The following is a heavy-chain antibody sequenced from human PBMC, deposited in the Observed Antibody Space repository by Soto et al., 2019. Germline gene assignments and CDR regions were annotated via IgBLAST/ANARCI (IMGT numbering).Heavy chain of an antibody. J-gene: IGHJ6*02. V-gene: IGHV3-23*01. D-gene: IGHD3-22*01. Sequence: GGSLRLSCAASGFTFSSYAMSWVRQAPGKGLEWVSAISGSGGSTYDADSVKGRFTISRDNSKNTLYLQMNSLRAEDTAVYYCAKDGERYYYDSSGLGPQGLYGMDVWGQGTTVTVSS. CDR2: ISGSGGST. CDR1: GFTFSSYA. CDR3: AKDGERYYYDSSGLGPQGLYGMDV.